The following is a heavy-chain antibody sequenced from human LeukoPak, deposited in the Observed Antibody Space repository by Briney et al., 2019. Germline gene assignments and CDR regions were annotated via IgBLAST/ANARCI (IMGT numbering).Heavy chain of an antibody. Sequence: PSETLSLTCTVSGGSISSGGYYWSWIRQHPGKGLEWIGYIYYSGSTYYNPSLKSRVTISVGTSKNQFSLKLSSVTAADTAVYYCARDHFGELIPWGQGTLVTVSS. CDR2: IYYSGST. CDR1: GGSISSGGYY. CDR3: ARDHFGELIP. D-gene: IGHD3-10*01. J-gene: IGHJ5*02. V-gene: IGHV4-31*03.